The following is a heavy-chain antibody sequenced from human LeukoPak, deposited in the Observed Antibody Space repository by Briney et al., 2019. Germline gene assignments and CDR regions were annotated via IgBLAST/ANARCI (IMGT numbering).Heavy chain of an antibody. V-gene: IGHV3-7*01. J-gene: IGHJ4*02. CDR1: GFTFSNYW. Sequence: GGSLRLSCAASGFTFSNYWMTWVRQAPGKGPEWVANIKEDGSEKYFVGSVKGRFTISRDNAKRSLYLQMDSLRAEDTAVYYCAVMSNYYDSSAYYPFHYWGQGTLVTVSS. CDR3: AVMSNYYDSSAYYPFHY. CDR2: IKEDGSEK. D-gene: IGHD3-22*01.